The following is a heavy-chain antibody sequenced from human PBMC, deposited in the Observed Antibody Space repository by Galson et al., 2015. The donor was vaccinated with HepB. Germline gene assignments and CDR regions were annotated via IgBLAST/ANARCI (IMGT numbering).Heavy chain of an antibody. CDR1: GFTFSSYS. D-gene: IGHD3-16*01. CDR2: ISSSSSYI. Sequence: SLRLSCAASGFTFSSYSMNWVRQAPGKGLEWVSSISSSSSYIYCADSVKGRFTISRDNAKNSLHLEMNSLRAEDTAVYYCARRNGGSALDYWGQGTLVIVSS. J-gene: IGHJ4*02. CDR3: ARRNGGSALDY. V-gene: IGHV3-21*01.